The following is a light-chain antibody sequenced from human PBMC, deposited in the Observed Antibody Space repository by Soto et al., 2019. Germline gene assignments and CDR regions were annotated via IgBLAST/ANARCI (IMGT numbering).Light chain of an antibody. CDR1: QSISTY. J-gene: IGKJ1*01. CDR3: QQSYSTPWT. Sequence: DIQMTPSPSSLSGSAGDSVTITCRASQSISTYLNWYQQKPGKAPKVLVYGTSILQTGVTSRFSGSGSGTDFTLTISSLQPEDSATYYCQQSYSTPWTCGQGTKVEIK. V-gene: IGKV1-39*01. CDR2: GTS.